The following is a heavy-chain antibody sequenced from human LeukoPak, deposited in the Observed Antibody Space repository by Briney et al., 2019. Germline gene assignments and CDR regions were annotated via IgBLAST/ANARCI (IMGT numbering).Heavy chain of an antibody. CDR1: GFTFSRHP. V-gene: IGHV3-30*04. D-gene: IGHD6-19*01. CDR3: AKDPRTVAVSGIFYFDY. Sequence: GGSLRLSCAASGFTFSRHPMHWVRQAPGKGLEWVAVIVYDGSEKYYKESVKGRFTISRDNSKNTLYLQMDSLRPEDTAVYYCAKDPRTVAVSGIFYFDYWGQGTLLTVSS. CDR2: IVYDGSEK. J-gene: IGHJ4*02.